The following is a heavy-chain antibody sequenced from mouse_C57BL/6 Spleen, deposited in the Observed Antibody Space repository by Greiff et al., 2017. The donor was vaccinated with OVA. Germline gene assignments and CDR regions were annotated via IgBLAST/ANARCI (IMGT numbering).Heavy chain of an antibody. Sequence: QVQLKESGPGLVQPSQSLSITCTVSGFSLTSYGVHWVRQSPGKGLEWLGVIWSGGSTDYNAAFISRLSISKDNSKSQVFFKMNSLQADDTAICYCARSPITTGGVYFDYWGQGTTLTVSS. CDR1: GFSLTSYG. J-gene: IGHJ2*01. V-gene: IGHV2-2*01. D-gene: IGHD2-4*01. CDR3: ARSPITTGGVYFDY. CDR2: IWSGGST.